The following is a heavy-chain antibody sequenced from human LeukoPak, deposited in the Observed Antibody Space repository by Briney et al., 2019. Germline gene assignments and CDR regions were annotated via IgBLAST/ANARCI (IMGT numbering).Heavy chain of an antibody. CDR3: ARTSVLRFLEWLLTFDY. CDR2: INPNSGGT. D-gene: IGHD3-3*01. Sequence: ASVKVSCKASGYTFTGYYMHWVRQAPGQGLEWMGWINPNSGGTNYAQKFQGRVTMTRDTSISTAYMELSRLRSDDTAVYYCARTSVLRFLEWLLTFDYWGQGTPVTVSS. CDR1: GYTFTGYY. V-gene: IGHV1-2*02. J-gene: IGHJ4*02.